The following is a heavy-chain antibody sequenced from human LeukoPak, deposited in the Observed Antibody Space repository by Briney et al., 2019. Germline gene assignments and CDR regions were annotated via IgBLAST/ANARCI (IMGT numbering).Heavy chain of an antibody. D-gene: IGHD5-18*01. CDR2: IKQDGSEK. CDR1: GFTFSSYS. Sequence: PGGSLRLSCAASGFTFSSYSMNWARQAPGKGLEWVANIKQDGSEKYYVDSVKGRFTISRDNAKNSLYLQMNSLRAEDTAVYYCARAYSYGYMDYWGQGTLVTVSS. V-gene: IGHV3-7*01. CDR3: ARAYSYGYMDY. J-gene: IGHJ4*02.